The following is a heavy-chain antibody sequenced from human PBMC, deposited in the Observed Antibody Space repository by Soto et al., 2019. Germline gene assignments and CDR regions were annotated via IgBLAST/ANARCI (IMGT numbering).Heavy chain of an antibody. CDR1: GFTFSSYA. J-gene: IGHJ4*02. CDR3: ARESTRRFDY. V-gene: IGHV3-30-3*01. CDR2: ISYDGSNK. Sequence: QVQLVESGGGVVQPGRSLRLSCAASGFTFSSYAMHWVREAPGKGLEWVAVISYDGSNKYYADSVKGRFTISRDNSKNTLYLQMNSLRAEDTAVYYCARESTRRFDYWGQGTLVTVSS.